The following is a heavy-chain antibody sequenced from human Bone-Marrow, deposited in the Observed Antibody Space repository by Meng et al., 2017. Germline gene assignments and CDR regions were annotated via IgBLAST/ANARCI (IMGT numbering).Heavy chain of an antibody. CDR3: ARGYCGGDCYIPFDNWFDP. D-gene: IGHD2-21*02. Sequence: QLQLQESGSGLVKPSQTRSLTCAVSGGSITSGGYSWSWIRQPPGKGLEWIGYIYHSGSTYYYPSLKSRVTISVDRSKNQFSLKLSSVTAADTAVYYCARGYCGGDCYIPFDNWFDPWGQGTLVTVSS. V-gene: IGHV4-30-2*01. CDR1: GGSITSGGYS. CDR2: IYHSGST. J-gene: IGHJ5*02.